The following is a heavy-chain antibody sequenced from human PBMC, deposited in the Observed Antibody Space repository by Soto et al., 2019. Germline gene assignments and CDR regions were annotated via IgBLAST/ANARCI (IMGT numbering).Heavy chain of an antibody. CDR3: SIGSWSAETFDV. D-gene: IGHD2-2*01. J-gene: IGHJ3*01. CDR1: GGTFNTYT. V-gene: IGHV1-69*02. Sequence: QVHLIQSGAEVKKPGSSVKVSCKAAGGTFNTYTLIWVRQAPGHGLEWMGRIIPMLTVTNSAQKFQGRLTLTADKSTGTAFMELTSLRSDVTAVYYCSIGSWSAETFDVWGQGTMVTVSS. CDR2: IIPMLTVT.